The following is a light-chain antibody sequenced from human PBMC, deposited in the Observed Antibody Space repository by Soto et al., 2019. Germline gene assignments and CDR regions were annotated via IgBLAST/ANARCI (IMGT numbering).Light chain of an antibody. CDR1: QGIRNF. CDR2: GAS. J-gene: IGKJ1*01. Sequence: DIQMTQSPSSLSASVGDRVTITCRASQGIRNFLAWYQQKPGKVPKLLVYGASTLQSGVKYRFSGSGSGTDFTLNIRSLKNEDVATYYCKMYNSAPWTLGQGTKVDIK. V-gene: IGKV1-27*01. CDR3: KMYNSAPWT.